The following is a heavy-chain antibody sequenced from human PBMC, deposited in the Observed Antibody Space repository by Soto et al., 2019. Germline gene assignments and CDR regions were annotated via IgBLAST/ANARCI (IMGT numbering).Heavy chain of an antibody. D-gene: IGHD1-26*01. CDR3: AGDRSLVGATLEP. CDR2: INPSGTPS. Sequence: ASVKVSCKASGFIFTNFFMHWVRQAPGQGPEWMGVINPSGTPSSYAQKFQDRLTMTRETSTSTVYMELNSLTSEDTAVYYCAGDRSLVGATLEPWGQGTLVTVSS. CDR1: GFIFTNFF. J-gene: IGHJ5*02. V-gene: IGHV1-46*03.